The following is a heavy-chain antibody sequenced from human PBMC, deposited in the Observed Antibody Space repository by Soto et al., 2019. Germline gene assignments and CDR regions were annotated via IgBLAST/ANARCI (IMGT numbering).Heavy chain of an antibody. CDR3: ARDLVRGYCSGGSCYDYYYYYVMDV. Sequence: EVQLVESGGGLVQPGGSLRLSCAASGFTFSRYSMNLVRQAPGKGLECVSYISSSSRTIYYADSVTGRFTISRDNAKNSLYLQMNSLGDEDTSVYYCARDLVRGYCSGGSCYDYYYYYVMDVWGQGTTVTVSS. J-gene: IGHJ6*02. D-gene: IGHD2-15*01. CDR2: ISSSSRTI. V-gene: IGHV3-48*02. CDR1: GFTFSRYS.